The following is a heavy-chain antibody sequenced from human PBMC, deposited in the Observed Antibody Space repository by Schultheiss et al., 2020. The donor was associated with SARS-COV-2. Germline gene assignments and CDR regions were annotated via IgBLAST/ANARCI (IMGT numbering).Heavy chain of an antibody. CDR3: AKADVRLLWFGELHGVPDY. D-gene: IGHD3-10*01. Sequence: GESLKISCAASGFTFSDYYMSWIRQAPGKGLEWVSYISSSSSYTNYADSVKGRFTISRDNAKNSLYLQMNSLRAEDTAVYYCAKADVRLLWFGELHGVPDYWGQGTLVTVSS. V-gene: IGHV3-11*06. J-gene: IGHJ4*02. CDR1: GFTFSDYY. CDR2: ISSSSSYT.